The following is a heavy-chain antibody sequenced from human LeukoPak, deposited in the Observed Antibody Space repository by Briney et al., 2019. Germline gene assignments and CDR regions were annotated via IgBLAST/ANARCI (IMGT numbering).Heavy chain of an antibody. J-gene: IGHJ4*02. CDR3: ARHLGLGSLWQLVYYFDY. CDR2: IYYSGST. Sequence: PSQTLSLTCTVSGGSISSGDYYWSWIRQPPGKGLEWIGYIYYSGSTYYNPSLKSRVTISVDTSKNQFSLKLSSVTAADTAVYYCARHLGLGSLWQLVYYFDYWGQGTLVTVSS. V-gene: IGHV4-30-4*08. CDR1: GGSISSGDYY. D-gene: IGHD6-13*01.